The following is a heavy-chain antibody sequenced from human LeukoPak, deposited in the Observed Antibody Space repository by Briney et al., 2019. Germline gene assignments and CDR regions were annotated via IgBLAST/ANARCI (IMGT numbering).Heavy chain of an antibody. J-gene: IGHJ5*02. D-gene: IGHD5-12*01. V-gene: IGHV3-30*03. CDR2: ISYDGSNK. Sequence: GRSLRLSCAASGFTFSSYGMHWVRQAPGKGLEWVAVISYDGSNKYYADSVKGRFTISRDNSKNTLYLQMNSLRAEDTAVYYCARAFGYSGYGGFDPWGQGTLVTVSS. CDR3: ARAFGYSGYGGFDP. CDR1: GFTFSSYG.